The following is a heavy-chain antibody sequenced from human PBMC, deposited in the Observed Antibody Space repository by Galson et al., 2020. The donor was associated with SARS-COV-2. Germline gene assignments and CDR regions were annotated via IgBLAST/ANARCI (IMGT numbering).Heavy chain of an antibody. CDR3: ASTGSGWYEWYFDL. D-gene: IGHD6-19*01. V-gene: IGHV5-51*01. J-gene: IGHJ2*01. CDR2: IHPGDSDT. CDR1: GYSFTSYW. Sequence: GESQKIPCKGSGYSFTSYWIGWVRQTPGKGLEWMGLIHPGDSDTRYSPSFQGQVTISADKAISTAYLQWSSLKASDTAMYYCASTGSGWYEWYFDLWGRGTLVTVSS.